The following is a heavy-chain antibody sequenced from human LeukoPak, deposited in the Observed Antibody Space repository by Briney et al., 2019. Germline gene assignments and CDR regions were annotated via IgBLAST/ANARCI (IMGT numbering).Heavy chain of an antibody. V-gene: IGHV4-61*02. CDR2: SHTSGRT. CDR3: AREFNRRGSLYFDY. D-gene: IGHD3-10*01. J-gene: IGHJ4*02. Sequence: PSETLSLTCTVSGDSFSSRSYYWSWIRQPAGKGLEWIGRSHTSGRTNYNPSLKSRVTISVDTSKNQFSLKLSSVTAADPAVYFCAREFNRRGSLYFDYWGQGTVVTVSS. CDR1: GDSFSSRSYY.